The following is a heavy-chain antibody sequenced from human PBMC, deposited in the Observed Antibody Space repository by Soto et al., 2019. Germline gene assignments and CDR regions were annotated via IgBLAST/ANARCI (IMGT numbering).Heavy chain of an antibody. Sequence: ASVKVSCKASGYTFTSYYMHWVRQAPGQGLEWMGIINPSGGSTSYAQKFQGRVTMTRDTSTSTVYMELSSLRSEDTAVYYCARAGAQSPSSENYYYGMDVWGQGTTVTVSS. J-gene: IGHJ6*02. V-gene: IGHV1-46*01. CDR1: GYTFTSYY. D-gene: IGHD1-26*01. CDR3: ARAGAQSPSSENYYYGMDV. CDR2: INPSGGST.